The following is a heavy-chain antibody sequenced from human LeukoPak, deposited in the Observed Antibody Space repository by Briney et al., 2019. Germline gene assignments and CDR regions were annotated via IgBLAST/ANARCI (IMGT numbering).Heavy chain of an antibody. V-gene: IGHV3-23*01. Sequence: GGSLRLSCAASGFTFSNNDMSWVRQAPGKGLEWVSAVSGGGSNTYYADSVKGRFTISRDNSKNTLYLQMNSLRAEDTALYYCARRMAVAGSFDYWGQGTLVAVSS. J-gene: IGHJ4*02. CDR2: VSGGGSNT. D-gene: IGHD6-19*01. CDR1: GFTFSNND. CDR3: ARRMAVAGSFDY.